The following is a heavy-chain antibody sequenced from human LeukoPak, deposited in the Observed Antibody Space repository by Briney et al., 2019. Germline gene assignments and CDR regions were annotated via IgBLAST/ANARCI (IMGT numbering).Heavy chain of an antibody. V-gene: IGHV1-18*01. CDR2: ISAYNGNT. J-gene: IGHJ4*02. CDR1: GGTFSNYA. Sequence: ASVKVSCKASGGTFSNYAISWVRQAPGQGLEWMGWISAYNGNTNYAQRLQGRVTMTTDTSTSTAYMELRSLRSDDTAVYYCARDRKTGITRTTCDYWGQGTLVTVSS. D-gene: IGHD1/OR15-1a*01. CDR3: ARDRKTGITRTTCDY.